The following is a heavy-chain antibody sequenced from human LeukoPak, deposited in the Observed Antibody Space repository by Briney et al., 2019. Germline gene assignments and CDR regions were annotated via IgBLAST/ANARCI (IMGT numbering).Heavy chain of an antibody. J-gene: IGHJ4*02. CDR3: ARHSGIGMAQLYFDY. V-gene: IGHV4-39*01. CDR1: GGSISSSSYY. Sequence: KPSETLSLTCTVSGGSISSSSYYWGWIRQPPGEGLEWIGSIYYSGSTYYNPSHKSRVTISVDTSKNQFSLSLSSVTAADTAVYHCARHSGIGMAQLYFDYWGQGTLVTVSS. D-gene: IGHD1-26*01. CDR2: IYYSGST.